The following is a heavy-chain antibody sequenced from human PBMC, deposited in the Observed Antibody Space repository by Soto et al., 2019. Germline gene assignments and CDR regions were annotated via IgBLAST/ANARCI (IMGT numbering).Heavy chain of an antibody. J-gene: IGHJ6*02. CDR1: GGTFSSKA. V-gene: IGHV1-69*01. Sequence: QVQLVQSGAELKKPGSSVKVSCKASGGTFSSKAISWVRQAPGQGLEWMGWIIPVFGTPKYAQKFQGRVTLTADESRTTAYMELSSLTSEDTAGYYCARDERYWTNDVCPYAMDVWGQGTKVTVSS. CDR2: IIPVFGTP. CDR3: ARDERYWTNDVCPYAMDV. D-gene: IGHD2-8*01.